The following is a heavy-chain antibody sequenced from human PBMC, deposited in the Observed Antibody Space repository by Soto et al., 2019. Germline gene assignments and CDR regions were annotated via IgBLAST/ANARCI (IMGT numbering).Heavy chain of an antibody. CDR3: TADLGTMVRGVIMVY. J-gene: IGHJ4*02. CDR1: GFTFSNAW. Sequence: GGSLRLSCAASGFTFSNAWMSWVRQAPGKGLEWVGRIKSKTDGRTTDYAAPVKGRFTITRDDSKNTLYLQMNSMKTEETAVYYWTADLGTMVRGVIMVYWGQGTLVTVSS. D-gene: IGHD3-10*01. V-gene: IGHV3-15*01. CDR2: IKSKTDGRTT.